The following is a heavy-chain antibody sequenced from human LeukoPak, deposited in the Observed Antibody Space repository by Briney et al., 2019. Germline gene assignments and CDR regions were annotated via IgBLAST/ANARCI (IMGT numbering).Heavy chain of an antibody. V-gene: IGHV3-30*18. CDR3: AKDYDGYNYGPDAFDI. Sequence: GGSLRLSCAASGFTFSTYGMNWVRQAPGKGLEWVAVISYDGSNKYYADSVKGRFTISRDNSRNTLYLQMNSLRAEDTAVYLCAKDYDGYNYGPDAFDIWGQGTVVTVSS. CDR1: GFTFSTYG. J-gene: IGHJ3*02. D-gene: IGHD5-18*01. CDR2: ISYDGSNK.